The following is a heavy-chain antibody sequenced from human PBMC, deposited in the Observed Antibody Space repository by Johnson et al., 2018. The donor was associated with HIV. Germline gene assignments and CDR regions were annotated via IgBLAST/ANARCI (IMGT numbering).Heavy chain of an antibody. CDR3: ARDYGDYAHDAFDI. D-gene: IGHD4-17*01. CDR1: GFTFNIYT. V-gene: IGHV3-30-3*01. Sequence: QMQLVESGGGLVQSGGSLRLSCAASGFTFNIYTMSWVRQAPGKGLEWVAVISYDGSNKYYADSVKGRFTISRDNSKNTLYLQMNSLRAEDTAVYYCARDYGDYAHDAFDIWGQGTMVTVSS. CDR2: ISYDGSNK. J-gene: IGHJ3*02.